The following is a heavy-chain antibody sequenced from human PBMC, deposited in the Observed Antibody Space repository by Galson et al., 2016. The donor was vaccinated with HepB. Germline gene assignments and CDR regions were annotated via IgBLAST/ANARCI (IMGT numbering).Heavy chain of an antibody. D-gene: IGHD2-15*01. CDR1: GFPVTDNY. CDR2: IYSGGTT. Sequence: SLRLSCAVSGFPVTDNYMSWVRQAPGKGLEWLSVIYSGGTTNYEDSLKGRFTISRDNSKNTVYLHISSLRVEDTDVYYCASSYCTGGSCYFDDWGQGTLLTVSS. V-gene: IGHV3-53*01. CDR3: ASSYCTGGSCYFDD. J-gene: IGHJ4*02.